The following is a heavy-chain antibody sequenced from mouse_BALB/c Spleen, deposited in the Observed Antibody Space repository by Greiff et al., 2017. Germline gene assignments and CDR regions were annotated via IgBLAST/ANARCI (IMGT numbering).Heavy chain of an antibody. D-gene: IGHD4-1*01. CDR1: GFSLTGYG. Sequence: QVQLQQSGPGLVAPSQSLSITCTVSGFSLTGYGVNWVRQPPGKGLEWLGMIWGDGSTDYNSALKSRLSISKDNSKSQVFLKMNSLQTDDTARYYCARDRANWRGLLAYWGQGTLVTVSA. CDR2: IWGDGST. J-gene: IGHJ3*01. CDR3: ARDRANWRGLLAY. V-gene: IGHV2-6-7*01.